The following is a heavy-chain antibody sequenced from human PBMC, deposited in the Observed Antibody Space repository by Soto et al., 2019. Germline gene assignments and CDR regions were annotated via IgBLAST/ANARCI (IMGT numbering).Heavy chain of an antibody. CDR2: IYNSGKT. CDR1: GVSLSGYY. J-gene: IGHJ4*02. Sequence: QVQLQQWGAGPLKPSETLSLTCAVYGVSLSGYYWSWIRQPPGKGLEWIGEIYNSGKTNYSPSLKSRVTISADTSKNQFSLTVTSLTAADTAVYYCARGRDGGAADWGQGTRVTVSS. CDR3: ARGRDGGAAD. V-gene: IGHV4-34*01. D-gene: IGHD3-16*01.